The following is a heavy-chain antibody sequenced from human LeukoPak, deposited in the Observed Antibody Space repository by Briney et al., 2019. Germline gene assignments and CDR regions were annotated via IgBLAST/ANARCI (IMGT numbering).Heavy chain of an antibody. D-gene: IGHD3-3*01. J-gene: IGHJ4*02. Sequence: SETLSLTCAVYGGSFSGYYWSWIRQPPGKGLEWIGEINHSGSTNYNPSLKSRVTISVDTSKNQFSLKLSSVTAADTAVYYCARAQYDFWSGYPYYFDYWGQGTLVTVSS. CDR1: GGSFSGYY. CDR3: ARAQYDFWSGYPYYFDY. V-gene: IGHV4-34*01. CDR2: INHSGST.